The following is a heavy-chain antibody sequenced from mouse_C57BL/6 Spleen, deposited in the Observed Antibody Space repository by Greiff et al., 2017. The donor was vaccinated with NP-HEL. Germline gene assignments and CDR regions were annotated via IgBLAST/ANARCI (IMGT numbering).Heavy chain of an antibody. V-gene: IGHV1-55*01. CDR2: IYPGSGST. CDR3: ARYYGDDDY. D-gene: IGHD2-2*01. Sequence: VKLQQPGAELVKPGASVKMSCKASGYTFTSYWITWVKQRPGQGLEWIGDIYPGSGSTNYNEKFKSKATLTVDTSSSTAYMQLSSLTSEDSAGYYCARYYGDDDYWGQGTTLTVSS. J-gene: IGHJ2*01. CDR1: GYTFTSYW.